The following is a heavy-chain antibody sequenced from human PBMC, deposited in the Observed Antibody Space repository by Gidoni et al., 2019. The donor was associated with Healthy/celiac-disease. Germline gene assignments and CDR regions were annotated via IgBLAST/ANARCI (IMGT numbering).Heavy chain of an antibody. J-gene: IGHJ6*03. V-gene: IGHV4-34*01. CDR3: ARVRVATAARLGYYYYYYMDV. Sequence: QVQLQQWGAGLLKPSETLSLTCAVYGGSFSGYYWSWIRQPPGKGLEWIGEINHSGSTNYNPSLKSRVTISVDTSKNQFSLKLSSVTAADTAVYYCARVRVATAARLGYYYYYYMDVWGKGTTVTVSS. D-gene: IGHD6-6*01. CDR1: GGSFSGYY. CDR2: INHSGST.